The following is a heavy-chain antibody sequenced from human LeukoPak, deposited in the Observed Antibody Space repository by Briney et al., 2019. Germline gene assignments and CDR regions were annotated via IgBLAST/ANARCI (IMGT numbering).Heavy chain of an antibody. Sequence: QSGGSLRLSCAASGFTFSNYAMSWVRQAPGKGLEWVANIKQDGSEKYYVDSVKGRFTISRDNAKSSLYLQMNSLRAEDTAVYYCASTFAGRREWGQGTLVTVSS. CDR1: GFTFSNYA. J-gene: IGHJ4*02. V-gene: IGHV3-7*01. CDR2: IKQDGSEK. CDR3: ASTFAGRRE. D-gene: IGHD3-16*01.